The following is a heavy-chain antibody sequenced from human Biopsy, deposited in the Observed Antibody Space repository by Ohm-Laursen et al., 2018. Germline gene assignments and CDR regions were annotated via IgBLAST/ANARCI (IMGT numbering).Heavy chain of an antibody. CDR1: GESFNGYY. Sequence: SDTLSLTCAVSGESFNGYYWSWIRQTPGKGLEWIGEINHSGRTNNNPSLKSRVTISVDTSKNQFSLKVRSVTAADTAVYYCVRGVDYYDPYRYYALDVWGQGTTVTVSS. J-gene: IGHJ6*02. V-gene: IGHV4-34*01. CDR3: VRGVDYYDPYRYYALDV. D-gene: IGHD3-22*01. CDR2: INHSGRT.